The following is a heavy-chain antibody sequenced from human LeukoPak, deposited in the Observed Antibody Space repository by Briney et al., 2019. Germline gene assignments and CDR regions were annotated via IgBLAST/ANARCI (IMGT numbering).Heavy chain of an antibody. Sequence: GGSLRLSCAASGFTFSSYGMHWVRQAPGKGLEWVAVISYGGSNKYYADSVKGRFTISRDNSKNTLYLQMDSLRAEDTAVFYCAKDRRMMSSQYGMDVWGQGTTVTVSS. CDR2: ISYGGSNK. D-gene: IGHD6-6*01. V-gene: IGHV3-30*18. CDR1: GFTFSSYG. CDR3: AKDRRMMSSQYGMDV. J-gene: IGHJ6*02.